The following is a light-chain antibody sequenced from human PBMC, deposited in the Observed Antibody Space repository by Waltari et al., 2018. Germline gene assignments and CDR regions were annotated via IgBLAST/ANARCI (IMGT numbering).Light chain of an antibody. CDR3: QQYDSYSRT. Sequence: DIQMTQAPSTLSASVGDRVTITCRASQSISNWLAWYQQKPGKAPKLLVYTASSLESGVPSRFSGRGSGTEFTLTISSLQPDDFATYYCQQYDSYSRTFGQGTKVEIK. CDR1: QSISNW. V-gene: IGKV1-5*03. J-gene: IGKJ1*01. CDR2: TAS.